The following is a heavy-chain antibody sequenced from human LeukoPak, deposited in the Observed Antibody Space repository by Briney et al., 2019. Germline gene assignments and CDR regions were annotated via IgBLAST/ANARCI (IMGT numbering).Heavy chain of an antibody. CDR2: ISYDGSNK. CDR3: AKPPTFYSSSWPPQDY. V-gene: IGHV3-30*04. D-gene: IGHD6-13*01. CDR1: GFTFSSYA. Sequence: GGSLRLSCAASGFTFSSYAMRWVRQAPGKGLEWVAVISYDGSNKYYADSVKGRFTISRDNSKNTLYLQMNSLSVEDTAVYYCAKPPTFYSSSWPPQDYWGQGTLVSVSS. J-gene: IGHJ4*02.